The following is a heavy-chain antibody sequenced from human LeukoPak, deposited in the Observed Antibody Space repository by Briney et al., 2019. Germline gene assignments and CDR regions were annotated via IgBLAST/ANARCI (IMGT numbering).Heavy chain of an antibody. D-gene: IGHD1-1*01. V-gene: IGHV4-39*07. J-gene: IGHJ4*02. CDR3: ATTTIRLGY. Sequence: SETLSLTCTVSGGSISSSSYYWGWIRQPPGRGLEWIGSIYYSGSTYYNPSLKSRVTISVGTSKNQFSLKLSSVTAADTAVYYCATTTIRLGYWGQGTLVTVSS. CDR2: IYYSGST. CDR1: GGSISSSSYY.